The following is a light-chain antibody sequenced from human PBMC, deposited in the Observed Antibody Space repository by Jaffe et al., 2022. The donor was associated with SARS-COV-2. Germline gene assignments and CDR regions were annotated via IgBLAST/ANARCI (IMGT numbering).Light chain of an antibody. J-gene: IGKJ3*01. V-gene: IGKV3-15*01. CDR3: QQCHNWPFT. Sequence: EIVMTQSPATLSVSPGERATLSCRASQSVSNNLAWYQQKPSQAPRLLIYGASTRATGIPARFSGSGSGTEFTLTISSLQSEDFAVYYCQQCHNWPFTFGPGTKVDI. CDR2: GAS. CDR1: QSVSNN.